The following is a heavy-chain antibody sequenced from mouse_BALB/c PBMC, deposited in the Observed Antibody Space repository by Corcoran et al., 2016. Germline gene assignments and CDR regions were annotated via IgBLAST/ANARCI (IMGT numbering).Heavy chain of an antibody. CDR3: ARLGEWYGNSHAMDY. D-gene: IGHD2-10*02. J-gene: IGHJ4*01. CDR2: INPNYDST. V-gene: IGHV1-18*01. Sequence: EVQLQQVGAELVKPGDSVELSCEASGYTFTDYNMDWVKQRPGKSLEWIGDINPNYDSTSYNQEFKGKATLTGDKSSSTAYMEVRSLTSEDTAVYYCARLGEWYGNSHAMDYWGQGTSVTVSP. CDR1: GYTFTDYN.